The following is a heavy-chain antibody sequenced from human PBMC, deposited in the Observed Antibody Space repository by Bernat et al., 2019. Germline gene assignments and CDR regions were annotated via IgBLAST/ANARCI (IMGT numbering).Heavy chain of an antibody. CDR1: GFSLDDYA. V-gene: IGHV3-43*02. D-gene: IGHD6-13*01. CDR3: AGLGMATDGRHFDP. CDR2: ISGDGRTR. J-gene: IGHJ5*02. Sequence: EVQLVESGGGVVQPGGSLRLACAGPGFSLDDYAMHWVRQVPGKGLEWVSIISGDGRTRHYGDSVKGRFTISRDNSKNSLYLQMNSLRTEDSALYYCAGLGMATDGRHFDPWGQGTLVTVSS.